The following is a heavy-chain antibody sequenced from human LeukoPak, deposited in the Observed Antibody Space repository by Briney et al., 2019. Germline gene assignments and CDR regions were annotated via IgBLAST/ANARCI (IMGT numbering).Heavy chain of an antibody. J-gene: IGHJ4*02. Sequence: GGSLRLSCAASGFTFSNYWMTWVRQAPGKGPEWVANIKEDGSEKCYVDSVKSRFSISRDNAKNSLYLQMNSLRAVDTDVYYCARDYEYLWGIYRYHYFGYWGQGTLVSVSS. CDR3: ARDYEYLWGIYRYHYFGY. CDR2: IKEDGSEK. D-gene: IGHD3-16*02. CDR1: GFTFSNYW. V-gene: IGHV3-7*05.